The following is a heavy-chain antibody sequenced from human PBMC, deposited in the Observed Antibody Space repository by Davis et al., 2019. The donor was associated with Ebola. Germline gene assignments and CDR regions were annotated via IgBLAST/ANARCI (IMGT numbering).Heavy chain of an antibody. Sequence: PGGSLRLSCAASGFTFSSYAMHWVRQAPGQGLEWMGWINPNSGGTNYAQKFQGRVTMTRDTSISTAYMELSRLRSDDTAVYYCARDLYCSSTSCAYYYYYGMDVWGQGTTVTVSS. J-gene: IGHJ6*02. CDR3: ARDLYCSSTSCAYYYYYGMDV. CDR1: GFTFSSYA. D-gene: IGHD2-2*01. V-gene: IGHV1-2*02. CDR2: INPNSGGT.